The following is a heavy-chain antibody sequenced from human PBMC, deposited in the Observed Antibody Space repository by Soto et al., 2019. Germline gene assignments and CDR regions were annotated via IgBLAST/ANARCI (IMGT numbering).Heavy chain of an antibody. V-gene: IGHV3-23*01. CDR2: ISGGGERT. CDR3: AKDGNDYNVYWGGCDT. CDR1: GFSVSTHA. D-gene: IGHD2-8*02. Sequence: EGQLSESGGGLVQPGGPLRLSCAASGFSVSTHAMSWVRQAPGKGLEWVSVISGGGERTHYADSVKGRFSISRDISKNTLYLQMNSPRDEYTAVYYCAKDGNDYNVYWGGCDTWGQGTLVTVSS. J-gene: IGHJ5*02.